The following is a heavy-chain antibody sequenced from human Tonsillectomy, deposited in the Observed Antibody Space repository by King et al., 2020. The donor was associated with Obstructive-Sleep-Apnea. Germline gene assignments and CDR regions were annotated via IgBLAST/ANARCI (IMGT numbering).Heavy chain of an antibody. J-gene: IGHJ4*02. CDR3: ARAIYYYDTTGYYYALPSYFDY. CDR2: IYYIGST. Sequence: QLQESGPGLVKPSETLSLTCTVSGGSISTSDYYWGWIRQPPGKGLEWVGSIYYIGSTYYNPSLKSRVTISVDTSKHQFSLRLGFVTAADTAVYFCARAIYYYDTTGYYYALPSYFDYWGQGTLVTVSS. V-gene: IGHV4-39*07. D-gene: IGHD3-22*01. CDR1: GGSISTSDYY.